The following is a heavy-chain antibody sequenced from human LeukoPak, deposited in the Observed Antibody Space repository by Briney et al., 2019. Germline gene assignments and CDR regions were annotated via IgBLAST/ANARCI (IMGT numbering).Heavy chain of an antibody. CDR1: GGSFSGYY. CDR3: ASPSYDFWSGYLGDYFDY. D-gene: IGHD3-3*01. CDR2: IYYSGST. J-gene: IGHJ4*02. V-gene: IGHV4-59*08. Sequence: SETLSLTCAVYGGSFSGYYWSWIRQPPGKGLEWIGYIYYSGSTNYNPSLKSRVTISVDTSKNQFSLKLSSVTAADTAVYYCASPSYDFWSGYLGDYFDYWGQGTLVTVSS.